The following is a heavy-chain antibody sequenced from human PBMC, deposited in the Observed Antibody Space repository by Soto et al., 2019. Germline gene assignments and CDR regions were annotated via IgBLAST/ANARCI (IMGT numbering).Heavy chain of an antibody. CDR3: ARGRIAAAGTTTGGWFDP. V-gene: IGHV4-30-2*01. CDR1: GGSISSGGYS. CDR2: IYHSGST. D-gene: IGHD6-13*01. J-gene: IGHJ5*02. Sequence: SETLSPTCAVPGGSISSGGYSWSWIRQPPGKGLEWIGYIYHSGSTYYNPSLKSRVTISVDRSKNQFSLKLSSVTAADTAVYYCARGRIAAAGTTTGGWFDPWGQGTLVTVSS.